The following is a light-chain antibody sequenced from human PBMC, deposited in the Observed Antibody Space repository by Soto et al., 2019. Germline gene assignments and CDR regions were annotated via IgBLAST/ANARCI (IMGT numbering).Light chain of an antibody. CDR2: WAS. CDR3: QQYYPPPLT. J-gene: IGKJ4*01. V-gene: IGKV4-1*01. CDR1: RSVLYRSNNKNF. Sequence: DIVMTQSPDSLAVSLGERATINCKSSRSVLYRSNNKNFLAWYQQKPGQSPKLIISWASTREFGVPDRFSGSVSGTDFPLTISSLQAEDVAVYYCQQYYPPPLTFGGGTKVELQ.